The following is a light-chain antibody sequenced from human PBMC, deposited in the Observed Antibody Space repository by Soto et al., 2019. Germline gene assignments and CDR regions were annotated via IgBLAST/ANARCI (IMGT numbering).Light chain of an antibody. Sequence: ELVMTQSPATLSVSPGERATLSCRASQSVSSNLAWYQQKPGQAPRLLIYGASTRATGIPARFSGSGSGTEFTLTISSLQSEDFAVYYCQQYNSWSITFGQGNDWRL. J-gene: IGKJ5*01. CDR2: GAS. CDR1: QSVSSN. V-gene: IGKV3-15*01. CDR3: QQYNSWSIT.